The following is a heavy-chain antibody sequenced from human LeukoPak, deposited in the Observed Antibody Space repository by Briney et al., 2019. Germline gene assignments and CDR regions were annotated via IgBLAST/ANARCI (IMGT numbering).Heavy chain of an antibody. V-gene: IGHV3-30*02. CDR2: IRYDGSNK. D-gene: IGHD2-15*01. CDR3: AKDRRVVAATSCSFVH. Sequence: GGSLRLSCAASGFTFSSYGTHWVREAPGKGLERVAFIRYDGSNKYYADSVKGRFTISRDNTKNTLYLQMNSLRAEDTAVYYCAKDRRVVAATSCSFVHWGQGNVVMVSS. CDR1: GFTFSSYG. J-gene: IGHJ4*02.